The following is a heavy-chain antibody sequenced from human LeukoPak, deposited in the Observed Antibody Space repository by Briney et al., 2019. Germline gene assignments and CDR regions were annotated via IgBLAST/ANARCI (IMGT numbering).Heavy chain of an antibody. J-gene: IGHJ6*03. CDR3: ARGGLWSSPGYYYMDV. CDR1: RYSISGVYY. Sequence: PSETLSLTCTVSRYSISGVYYWGWIRQPPGKGLEWIGSIYHSGSTYYNPSLKSRVTISVDTSKSQFSLNLSSLTAADTAVYYRARGGLWSSPGYYYMDVWGKGTTVTVSS. CDR2: IYHSGST. V-gene: IGHV4-38-2*02. D-gene: IGHD3-3*01.